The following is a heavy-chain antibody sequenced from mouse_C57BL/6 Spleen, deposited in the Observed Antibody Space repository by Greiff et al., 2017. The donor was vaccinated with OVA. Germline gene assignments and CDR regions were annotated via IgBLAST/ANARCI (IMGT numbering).Heavy chain of an antibody. CDR1: GYSITSGYY. CDR2: ISYDGSN. J-gene: IGHJ3*01. Sequence: EVKLEESGPGLVKPSQSLSLTCSVTGYSITSGYYWNWIRQFPGNKLEWMGYISYDGSNNYNPSLKNRISITRDTSKNQFFLKLNSVTTEDTATYDCARDGFITTVVEGFAYWGQGTLVTVSA. CDR3: ARDGFITTVVEGFAY. V-gene: IGHV3-6*01. D-gene: IGHD1-1*01.